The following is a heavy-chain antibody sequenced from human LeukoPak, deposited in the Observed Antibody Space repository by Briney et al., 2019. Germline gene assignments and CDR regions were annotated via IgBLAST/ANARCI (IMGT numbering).Heavy chain of an antibody. CDR2: ISSSSSYI. V-gene: IGHV3-21*01. CDR1: GSTFSSYS. CDR3: ARDNSQAFDI. D-gene: IGHD2-21*01. J-gene: IGHJ3*02. Sequence: GGSLRLSCAASGSTFSSYSMNWVRQAPGKGLEWVSSISSSSSYIYYADSVKGRFTISRDNAKHSLYLQMNSLRAEDTAVYYCARDNSQAFDIWGQGTMVTVSS.